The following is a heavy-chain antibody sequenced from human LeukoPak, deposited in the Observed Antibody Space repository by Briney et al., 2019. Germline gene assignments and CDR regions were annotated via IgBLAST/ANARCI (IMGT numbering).Heavy chain of an antibody. CDR3: ARTHYYDSSGYYYNLYYFDY. J-gene: IGHJ4*02. Sequence: PSETLSLTCTVSGDSISTYYWSWIRQPPGKGLEWIGYIYYSGSSYYNPSLKSRVTISVDTSKNQFSLKLSSVTAADTAVYYCARTHYYDSSGYYYNLYYFDYWGQGTLVTVSS. CDR2: IYYSGSS. CDR1: GDSISTYY. V-gene: IGHV4-30-4*01. D-gene: IGHD3-22*01.